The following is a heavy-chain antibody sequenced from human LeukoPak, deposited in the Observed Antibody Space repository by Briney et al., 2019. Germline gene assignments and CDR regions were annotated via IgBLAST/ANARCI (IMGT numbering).Heavy chain of an antibody. CDR2: FDPEDGET. J-gene: IGHJ4*02. CDR1: GYTFTGYY. CDR3: ATNLFPDYYDSSGYYYGH. V-gene: IGHV1-24*01. Sequence: ASVKVSCKASGYTFTGYYMHWVRQAPGKGLEWMGGFDPEDGETIYAQKFQGRVTMTEDTSTDTAYMELSSLRSEDTAVYYYATNLFPDYYDSSGYYYGHWGQGTLVTVSS. D-gene: IGHD3-22*01.